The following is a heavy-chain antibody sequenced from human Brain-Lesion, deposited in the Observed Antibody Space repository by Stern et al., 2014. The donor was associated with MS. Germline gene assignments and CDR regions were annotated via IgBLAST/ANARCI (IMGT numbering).Heavy chain of an antibody. CDR3: ARDQRGITIFGVVTDYYYLGMDV. Sequence: QVQLVQSGAEVKKPGASVKVSCKTSGCIFTGYSINWVRQAPGQGLEWMARINPHNGSTKDGQKFQGRVTMSRDTSISTAYVELSSLTSDDTAVYYCARDQRGITIFGVVTDYYYLGMDVWGQGTTVTVSS. CDR1: GCIFTGYS. CDR2: INPHNGST. V-gene: IGHV1-2*06. J-gene: IGHJ6*02. D-gene: IGHD3-3*01.